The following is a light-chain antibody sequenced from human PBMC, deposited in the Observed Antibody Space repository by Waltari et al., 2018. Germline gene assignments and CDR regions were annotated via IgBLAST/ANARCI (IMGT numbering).Light chain of an antibody. Sequence: DTVMTQTPLSLSVTPGQPASISCQSSQSLLSTDGKTYLYWYLQKPGQSPQLRIYEVSVRVSGVPDRFSGSGSGTDFTLKISRVEAEDVGIYYCMQATHIPYTFGQGTKLQIK. V-gene: IGKV2-29*02. CDR2: EVS. CDR1: QSLLSTDGKTY. J-gene: IGKJ2*01. CDR3: MQATHIPYT.